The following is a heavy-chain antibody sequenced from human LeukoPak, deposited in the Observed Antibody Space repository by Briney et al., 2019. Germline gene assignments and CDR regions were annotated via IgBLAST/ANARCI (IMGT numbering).Heavy chain of an antibody. CDR3: TKTAPAAIYWFDP. V-gene: IGHV3-11*01. J-gene: IGHJ5*02. CDR1: GFTFSDYY. D-gene: IGHD2-2*02. Sequence: KPGGSLRLSCAASGFTFSDYYMSWIRQAPGKGLEWVSYISSSGSTIYYADSVKGRFTISRDNAKNSPYLQMNSLRAEDTAVYYCTKTAPAAIYWFDPWGQGTLVTVSS. CDR2: ISSSGSTI.